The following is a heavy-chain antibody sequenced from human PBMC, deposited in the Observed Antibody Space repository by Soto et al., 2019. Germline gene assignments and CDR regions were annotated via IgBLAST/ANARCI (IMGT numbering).Heavy chain of an antibody. Sequence: QLRLQESGPGLVKPSETLSLTCTVSGGSIRSSTYYWGWIRQPPGKGLEWIGSIYYSGSTHYNPFIKSRVTMSVDTSTNQFSLKLNSVTAADTAVYYCTRHEGGAAADRPLDYWGQGTLVTVSS. CDR3: TRHEGGAAADRPLDY. CDR2: IYYSGST. D-gene: IGHD6-13*01. J-gene: IGHJ4*02. CDR1: GGSIRSSTYY. V-gene: IGHV4-39*01.